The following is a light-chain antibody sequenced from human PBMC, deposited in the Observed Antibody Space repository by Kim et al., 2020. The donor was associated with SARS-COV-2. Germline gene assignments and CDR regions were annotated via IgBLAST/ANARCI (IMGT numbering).Light chain of an antibody. J-gene: IGKJ4*01. Sequence: VAPGSRAPLACRASQSVRSSLAWYQQRPGQAPRLRIYDASIRATGVPARFTGSGSGTEFTLTISSLQSEDFAVYFCQQYYTWSALTFGGGTKLEI. CDR1: QSVRSS. CDR2: DAS. V-gene: IGKV3D-15*01. CDR3: QQYYTWSALT.